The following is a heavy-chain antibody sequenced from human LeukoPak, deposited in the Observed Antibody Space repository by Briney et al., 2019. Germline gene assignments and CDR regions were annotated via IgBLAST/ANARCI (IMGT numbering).Heavy chain of an antibody. CDR1: GFSLSSSGMG. CDR3: AHAYCGRSSCHPYYYYNMDV. D-gene: IGHD2-21*01. V-gene: IGHV2-5*02. CDR2: IYWDDDT. Sequence: SGPTLVKPTQTLTLTCSFSGFSLSSSGMGVGWIRQPPGKALEWLALIYWDDDTRYSPSLKSRLTIAQDTSKNEVVLTMTNVDPVDTATYYCAHAYCGRSSCHPYYYYNMDVWGKGTTVTVSS. J-gene: IGHJ6*03.